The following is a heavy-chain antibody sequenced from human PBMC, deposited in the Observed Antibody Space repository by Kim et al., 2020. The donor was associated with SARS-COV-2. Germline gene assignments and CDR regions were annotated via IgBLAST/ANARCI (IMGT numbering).Heavy chain of an antibody. J-gene: IGHJ4*02. V-gene: IGHV3-33*06. Sequence: ADSVEGRFTVSRDNARNTLYIQMDRLRAEDTALYYCAKDHESSGWPTFDYWGQGTQVTVSS. CDR3: AKDHESSGWPTFDY. D-gene: IGHD3-22*01.